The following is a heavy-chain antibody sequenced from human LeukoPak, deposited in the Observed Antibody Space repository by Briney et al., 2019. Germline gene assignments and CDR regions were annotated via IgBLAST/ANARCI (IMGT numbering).Heavy chain of an antibody. Sequence: GRSLRLSCAASGFTFSSYGMHWVRQAPGKGLEWVAVIWYDGSNKYYADSVKGRFTISRDNSKNTLYLQMNSLRAEDTAVYYCARPGYYYDSSGYAATRHEYFQHWGQGTLVTVSS. D-gene: IGHD3-22*01. V-gene: IGHV3-33*01. CDR1: GFTFSSYG. CDR2: IWYDGSNK. CDR3: ARPGYYYDSSGYAATRHEYFQH. J-gene: IGHJ1*01.